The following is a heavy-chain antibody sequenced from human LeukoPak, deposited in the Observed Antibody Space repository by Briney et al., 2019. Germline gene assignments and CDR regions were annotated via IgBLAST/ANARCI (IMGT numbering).Heavy chain of an antibody. CDR2: IYSGGST. D-gene: IGHD3-22*01. Sequence: GGSLRLSCAASGFTFSSYAMSWVRQAPGKGLEWVSFIYSGGSTYYTDSVKGRFTISRDNSKNTLYLQMNSLRAEDTAVYYCARRAGDYSHPYDYWGQGILVTVSS. J-gene: IGHJ4*02. CDR3: ARRAGDYSHPYDY. V-gene: IGHV3-53*01. CDR1: GFTFSSYA.